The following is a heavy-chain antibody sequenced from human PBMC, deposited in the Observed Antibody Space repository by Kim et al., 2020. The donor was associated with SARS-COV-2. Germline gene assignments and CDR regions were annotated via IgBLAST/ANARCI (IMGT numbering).Heavy chain of an antibody. Sequence: GGSLRLSCAASGFTFSSYSMNWVRQAPGKGLEWVSYISSSSSTIYYADSVKGRFTISRDNAKNSLYLQMNSLRDEDTAVYYCARDRAEWLLGAPVFQSYYYGMDVWGQGTTVTVSS. CDR3: ARDRAEWLLGAPVFQSYYYGMDV. CDR1: GFTFSSYS. CDR2: ISSSSSTI. J-gene: IGHJ6*02. V-gene: IGHV3-48*02. D-gene: IGHD3-3*01.